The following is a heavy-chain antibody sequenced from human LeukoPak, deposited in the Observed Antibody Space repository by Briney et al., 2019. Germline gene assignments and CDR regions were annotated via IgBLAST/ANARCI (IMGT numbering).Heavy chain of an antibody. D-gene: IGHD6-19*01. V-gene: IGHV1-2*02. Sequence: ASVKVSCKASGYTFTGYYMHWVRQAPGQGLEWMGWINPNSGGTNYAQKFQGRVTMTRDTSISTAYMELSRLRSDDTAVYYCARDSGGWYPPSGWFDPWGQGTLVTVSS. CDR1: GYTFTGYY. CDR3: ARDSGGWYPPSGWFDP. J-gene: IGHJ5*02. CDR2: INPNSGGT.